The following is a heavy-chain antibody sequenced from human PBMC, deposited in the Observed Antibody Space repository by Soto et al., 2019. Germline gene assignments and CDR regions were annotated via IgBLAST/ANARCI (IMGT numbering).Heavy chain of an antibody. J-gene: IGHJ6*01. CDR1: GFTFSSFA. V-gene: IGHV3-30*01. Sequence: QVQLVESGGGVVQPGRSLRLSCAASGFTFSSFAMHWVRQAPGKGLECVAVTSYDGSSTYYADSVKGRFTISRDNSKNTLYLQMNSLRAEDTAVYYCARDGNSGYNWDYYYGMDVW. CDR3: ARDGNSGYNWDYYYGMDV. CDR2: TSYDGSST. D-gene: IGHD5-12*01.